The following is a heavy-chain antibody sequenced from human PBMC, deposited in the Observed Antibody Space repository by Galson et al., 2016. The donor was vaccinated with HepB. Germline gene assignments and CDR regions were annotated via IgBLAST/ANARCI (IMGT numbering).Heavy chain of an antibody. J-gene: IGHJ2*01. V-gene: IGHV3-21*01. CDR2: ISTSSTYI. CDR1: GFTFSSYS. CDR3: AKVSSDYWYFDV. Sequence: SLRLSCAASGFTFSSYSMNWVRQAPGKGLEWVSSISTSSTYIYYADSVKGRSTISRDNAKNSLYLQMNSLRAEDTAVYYCAKVSSDYWYFDVWGRGTLVTVSS.